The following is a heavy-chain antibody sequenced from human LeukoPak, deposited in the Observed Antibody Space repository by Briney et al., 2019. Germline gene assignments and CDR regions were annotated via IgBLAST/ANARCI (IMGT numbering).Heavy chain of an antibody. V-gene: IGHV1-69*13. J-gene: IGHJ4*02. D-gene: IGHD4-11*01. CDR1: GGTFSSYA. Sequence: SVKVSCKASGGTFSSYAISWVRQAPGQGLEWMGGIIPIFGTANYAQKSQGRVTITADESTSTAYMELSSLRSEDTAVYYCARVGGRTVTTTSFDYWGQGTLVTVSS. CDR3: ARVGGRTVTTTSFDY. CDR2: IIPIFGTA.